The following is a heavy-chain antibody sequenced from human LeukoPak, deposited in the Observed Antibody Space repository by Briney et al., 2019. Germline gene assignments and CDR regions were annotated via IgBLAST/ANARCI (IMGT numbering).Heavy chain of an antibody. CDR2: ISSSSSYI. CDR3: ARDRGFPSYDYGDVIDY. V-gene: IGHV3-21*01. D-gene: IGHD4-17*01. J-gene: IGHJ4*02. CDR1: GFTFSSYS. Sequence: GGSLRLSCAASGFTFSSYSMNWVRQAPGKGLEWVSSISSSSSYIYYADSVKGRFTISRDNAKNSLYLQVNSLRAEDTAVYYCARDRGFPSYDYGDVIDYWGQGTLVTVSS.